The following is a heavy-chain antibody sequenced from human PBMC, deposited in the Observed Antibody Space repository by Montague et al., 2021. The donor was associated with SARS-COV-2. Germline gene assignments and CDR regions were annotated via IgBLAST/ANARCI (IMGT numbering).Heavy chain of an antibody. CDR2: IYYSGST. V-gene: IGHV4-59*13. D-gene: IGHD3-9*01. CDR3: ARVGVPYYDILTGYYIEWSDAFDI. Sequence: SETLSLTCTVSGGSISSYYWSWIRQPPGKGLEWIGYIYYSGSTNYNPSLKSRVTISVDTSKNQFSLKLSSVTAADTAVYYCARVGVPYYDILTGYYIEWSDAFDIWGQGTMVTVSS. J-gene: IGHJ3*02. CDR1: GGSISSYY.